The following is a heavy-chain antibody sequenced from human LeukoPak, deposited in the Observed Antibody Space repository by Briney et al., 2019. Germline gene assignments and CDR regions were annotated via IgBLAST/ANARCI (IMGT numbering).Heavy chain of an antibody. V-gene: IGHV1-2*02. J-gene: IGHJ4*02. Sequence: GASVKVSCKASGDTFTGYYMHWVRQAPGQGLEWMGWINPNSGGTNYAQKFQGRVTMTRDTSISTAYMELSRLRSDDTAVYYCARSFSSLELPHYWRQGTLVTVSS. CDR3: ARSFSSLELPHY. CDR2: INPNSGGT. CDR1: GDTFTGYY. D-gene: IGHD1-7*01.